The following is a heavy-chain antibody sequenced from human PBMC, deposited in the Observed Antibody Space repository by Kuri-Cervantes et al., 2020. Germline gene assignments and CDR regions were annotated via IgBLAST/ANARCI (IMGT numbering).Heavy chain of an antibody. J-gene: IGHJ4*02. D-gene: IGHD3-22*01. V-gene: IGHV2-5*01. CDR2: IYWNDDK. CDR1: GFSLSTSGVG. Sequence: SGLTLAIPRQTFTLTCNLFGFSLSTSGVGVGWIRQPPGKVLEWLALIYWNDDKRYSPSLKSSLTITKDNSKNQVVLTKTNMRPVDTATYYGTHLEGFGRCYDISGYYSGFDYWGQGTLVTVSS. CDR3: THLEGFGRCYDISGYYSGFDY.